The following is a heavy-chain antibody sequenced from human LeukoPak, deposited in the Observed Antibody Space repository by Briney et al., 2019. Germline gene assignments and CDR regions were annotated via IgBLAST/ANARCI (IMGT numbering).Heavy chain of an antibody. CDR3: ARDKIEGPTKLDY. D-gene: IGHD1-1*01. J-gene: IGHJ4*02. CDR1: GFTLSSYW. Sequence: GGSLRLSCAASGFTLSSYWMSWVRQAPGKGLEWVANIKQDESEKYYVDSVKGRFTISRDNAKNSLYLQMNSLRAEDTAVYYCARDKIEGPTKLDYWGQGILVTVSS. CDR2: IKQDESEK. V-gene: IGHV3-7*01.